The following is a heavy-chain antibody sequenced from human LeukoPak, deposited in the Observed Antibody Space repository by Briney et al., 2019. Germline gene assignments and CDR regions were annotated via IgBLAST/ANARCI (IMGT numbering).Heavy chain of an antibody. CDR3: AKWAVAGEDY. Sequence: GGSLRLSCAASRFTFNAYAMHWVRQTPGKGLEWVAVISYDGSNKYYADSVKGRFTISRDNSKNTLYLQMNSLRAEDTAVYYCAKWAVAGEDYWGQGTLVTVSS. J-gene: IGHJ4*02. CDR2: ISYDGSNK. V-gene: IGHV3-30-3*02. CDR1: RFTFNAYA. D-gene: IGHD6-19*01.